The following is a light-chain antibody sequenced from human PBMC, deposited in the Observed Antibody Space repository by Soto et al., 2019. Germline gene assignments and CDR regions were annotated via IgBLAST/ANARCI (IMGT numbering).Light chain of an antibody. Sequence: DIVMTQSPDSLAVSLGERATINCKSSQSVLYSSNNKNYLAWYQQKPGQPPKLLIYWASTRESGVPVRFSGSGSGTDFTLTISSLQAEDVAIYYCQHYLRIPITFGQGTRLEI. CDR2: WAS. CDR1: QSVLYSSNNKNY. V-gene: IGKV4-1*01. J-gene: IGKJ5*01. CDR3: QHYLRIPIT.